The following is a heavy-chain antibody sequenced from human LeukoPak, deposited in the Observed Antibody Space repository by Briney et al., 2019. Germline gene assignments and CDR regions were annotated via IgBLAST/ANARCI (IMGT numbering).Heavy chain of an antibody. J-gene: IGHJ4*02. D-gene: IGHD3-3*01. CDR2: IYHSGST. CDR1: GYSISSGYY. Sequence: PSETLSLTCAVSGYSISSGYYWGWIRQPPGQGLEWIGSIYHSGSTYYNPSRKSRLTTSVDTSKNQFSLKLSSVTAAETAVYYCARPAYDFWSGYPHYFDYWGQGTLVTVSS. CDR3: ARPAYDFWSGYPHYFDY. V-gene: IGHV4-38-2*01.